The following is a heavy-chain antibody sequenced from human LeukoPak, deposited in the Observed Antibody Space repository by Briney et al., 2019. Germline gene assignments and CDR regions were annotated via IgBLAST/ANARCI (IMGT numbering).Heavy chain of an antibody. CDR3: ARHRWGMVRGVISYYFDY. J-gene: IGHJ4*02. D-gene: IGHD3-10*01. CDR1: GGSISISSYY. CDR2: IYYSGST. Sequence: SETLSLTCTVSGGSISISSYYWGWIRQPPGKGLEWIGSIYYSGSTYYNPSLKSRVTISVDTSKNQFSLKLSSVTAADTAVYYCARHRWGMVRGVISYYFDYWGQGTLVTVSS. V-gene: IGHV4-39*01.